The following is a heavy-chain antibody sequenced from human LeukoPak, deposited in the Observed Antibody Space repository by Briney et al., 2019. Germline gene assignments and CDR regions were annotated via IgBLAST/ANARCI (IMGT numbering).Heavy chain of an antibody. CDR2: ISPNSGGT. CDR3: ATDDSSSWQRPFAD. V-gene: IGHV1-2*02. D-gene: IGHD6-13*01. J-gene: IGHJ4*02. CDR1: GYTFTGYY. Sequence: ASVKVSCKASGYTFTGYYMHWVRQAPGQGLEWMGWISPNSGGTNYAQKFQGRVTMTRDTSISTAYMELSRLRSDDTAVYYCATDDSSSWQRPFADWGQGTLVTVSS.